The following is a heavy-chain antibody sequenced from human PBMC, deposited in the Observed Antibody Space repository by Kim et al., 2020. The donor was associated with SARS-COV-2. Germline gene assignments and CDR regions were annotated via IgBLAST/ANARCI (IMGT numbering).Heavy chain of an antibody. D-gene: IGHD3-22*01. CDR3: ARGWYDSSGYYYAEFDL. Sequence: ASVKVSCKASGYTFTSYNMHWVRQAPGQGLEWMAIINPSGGSTTYAQKFQGRVTMTTDTSTRTSTVYMELSSLRSEDTAVYYCARGWYDSSGYYYAEFDLWGQGTLVTVSS. J-gene: IGHJ5*02. V-gene: IGHV1-46*01. CDR2: INPSGGST. CDR1: GYTFTSYN.